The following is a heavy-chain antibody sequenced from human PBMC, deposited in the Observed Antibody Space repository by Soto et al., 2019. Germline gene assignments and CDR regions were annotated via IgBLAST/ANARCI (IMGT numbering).Heavy chain of an antibody. V-gene: IGHV1-8*01. CDR1: GYTFTSYD. CDR2: MNPNSGNT. CDR3: ARGPRGYSGYEYNY. D-gene: IGHD5-12*01. J-gene: IGHJ4*02. Sequence: GASVKVSCKASGYTFTSYDINWVRQATGQGLEWMGWMNPNSGNTGYAQKFQGRVTMTRNTSISTAYMELSRLRSEDTAVYYCARGPRGYSGYEYNYWGQGTLVTVSS.